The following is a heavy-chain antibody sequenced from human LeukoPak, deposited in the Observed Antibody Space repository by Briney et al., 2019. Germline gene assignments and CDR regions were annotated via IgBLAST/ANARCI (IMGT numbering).Heavy chain of an antibody. J-gene: IGHJ5*02. CDR1: GYSFTSYW. V-gene: IGHV5-51*01. CDR2: IYPGDSDT. Sequence: GESLKISCKGSGYSFTSYWIGWVRQMPGKGLEWMGIIYPGDSDTRYSPSFQGQVTISADKSISTAYLQWSSLKASDTAMYYCARHERIAAAGKVGWFDPWGQGTLVTVSS. D-gene: IGHD6-13*01. CDR3: ARHERIAAAGKVGWFDP.